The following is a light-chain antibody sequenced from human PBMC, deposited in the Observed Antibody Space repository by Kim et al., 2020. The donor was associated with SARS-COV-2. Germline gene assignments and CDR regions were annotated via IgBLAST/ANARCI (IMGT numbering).Light chain of an antibody. J-gene: IGKJ4*01. CDR2: AAS. CDR3: QQYYSYPRT. CDR1: QSVSSY. Sequence: ASTGDRVTITCRASQSVSSYLAWYQQKPGQAPNLLIYAASTLQSGVPSRFSGSGSGTDFTLTISCLQSEDFATYYCQQYYSYPRTFGGGTKVDIK. V-gene: IGKV1-8*01.